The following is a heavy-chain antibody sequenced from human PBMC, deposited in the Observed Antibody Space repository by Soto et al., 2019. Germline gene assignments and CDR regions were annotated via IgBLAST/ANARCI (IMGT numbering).Heavy chain of an antibody. CDR2: IYYSGST. V-gene: IGHV4-61*08. CDR1: VSSGSVSTGVHY. Sequence: QVQLQESGPGLVKPSETLSLTCTVSVSSGSVSTGVHYRSWIRQPPGKGLEWIGYIYYSGSTNYNPSLKSRVTISVDTSKNQFSLKLTSVTAADTAVYYCARGYYTSWYWFDRWGRCTLVTVSS. J-gene: IGHJ2*01. CDR3: ARGYYTSWYWFDR. D-gene: IGHD6-13*01.